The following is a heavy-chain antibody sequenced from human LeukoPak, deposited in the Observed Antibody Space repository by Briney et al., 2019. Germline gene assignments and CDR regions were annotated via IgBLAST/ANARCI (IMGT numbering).Heavy chain of an antibody. V-gene: IGHV4-59*08. J-gene: IGHJ4*02. CDR2: MYYSGSA. CDR1: GGSISSYY. CDR3: ARHKSGYSSTTHLDY. Sequence: PSETLSLTCTVSGGSISSYYWSWTRQPPGKGLEWIGYMYYSGSASYNPSLKSRLTISVDTSKNQFSLKLSSVTAADTAVYYCARHKSGYSSTTHLDYWGQGTLVTVS. D-gene: IGHD6-13*01.